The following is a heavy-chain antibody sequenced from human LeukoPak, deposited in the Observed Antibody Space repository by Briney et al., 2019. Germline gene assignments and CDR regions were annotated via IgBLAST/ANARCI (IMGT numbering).Heavy chain of an antibody. CDR2: ISSSGSTI. CDR3: ARVPRGLGSSSWPYYYYYGMDV. V-gene: IGHV3-11*01. D-gene: IGHD6-13*01. CDR1: GFTFSDYY. Sequence: PGGSLRLSCAASGFTFSDYYMSWIRQPPGKGLEWVSYISSSGSTIYYADSVKGRFTISRDNAKNSLYLQMNSLRAEDTAVYYCARVPRGLGSSSWPYYYYYGMDVGGEGTTVTVSS. J-gene: IGHJ6*01.